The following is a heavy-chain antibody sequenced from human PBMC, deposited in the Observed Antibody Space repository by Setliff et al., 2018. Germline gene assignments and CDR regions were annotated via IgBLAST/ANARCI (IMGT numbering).Heavy chain of an antibody. Sequence: SETLSLTCTVSGGSISSHYWSWIRQPPGKGLEWIGNIYYSGSTNYNPSLKSRVTISVDTSKTQFSLKLRSVTAADTAVYYCTTDPGAIRSGSYYSSSYYYYYYGMDVWGQGTTVTVSS. V-gene: IGHV4-59*11. CDR3: TTDPGAIRSGSYYSSSYYYYYYGMDV. D-gene: IGHD3-10*01. CDR1: GGSISSHY. J-gene: IGHJ6*02. CDR2: IYYSGST.